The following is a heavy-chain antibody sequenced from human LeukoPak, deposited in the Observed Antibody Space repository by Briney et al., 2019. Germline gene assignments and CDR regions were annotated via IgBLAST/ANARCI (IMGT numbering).Heavy chain of an antibody. D-gene: IGHD2-15*01. Sequence: GGSLRLSCTASGFTSSRYGMHGVRQGPGKGREWAATIWYDGSNEYYAPSVKGRFTISRNNSKNTLFLQMNTLRADDTAVYYCAREQTSSSPAPLGYWGQGTLVTVSS. V-gene: IGHV3-33*01. CDR3: AREQTSSSPAPLGY. CDR1: GFTSSRYG. CDR2: IWYDGSNE. J-gene: IGHJ4*02.